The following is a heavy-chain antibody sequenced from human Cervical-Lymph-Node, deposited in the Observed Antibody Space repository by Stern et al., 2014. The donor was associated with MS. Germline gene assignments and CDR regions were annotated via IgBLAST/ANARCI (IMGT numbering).Heavy chain of an antibody. CDR1: GGSVTSGSYY. V-gene: IGHV4-61*01. CDR2: FYYKGST. J-gene: IGHJ3*02. D-gene: IGHD2-2*01. Sequence: QVQLQESGPGLVKPSETLSLTCTVSGGSVTSGSYYWTWIRQPPGKGLEWIAYFYYKGSTNYNPSLKSRVTMSVDTSKNQFSLNLTSVTAADTAMYYCARDPSALSETFDIWGQGTMVTVSS. CDR3: ARDPSALSETFDI.